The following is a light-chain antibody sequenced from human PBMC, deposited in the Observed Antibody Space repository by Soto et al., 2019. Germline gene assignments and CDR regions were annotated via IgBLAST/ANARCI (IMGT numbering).Light chain of an antibody. CDR2: EVS. Sequence: QSVLTQPPSASGSPGQSVTISCTGTSSDVGGYNYVSWYQQHPGKAPKLMIYEVSKRPSGVPDRFSGSKSGNTASLTVSGLQTEHEADYYCSSYAGSNTHVFGTGTKVTVL. J-gene: IGLJ1*01. CDR3: SSYAGSNTHV. V-gene: IGLV2-8*01. CDR1: SSDVGGYNY.